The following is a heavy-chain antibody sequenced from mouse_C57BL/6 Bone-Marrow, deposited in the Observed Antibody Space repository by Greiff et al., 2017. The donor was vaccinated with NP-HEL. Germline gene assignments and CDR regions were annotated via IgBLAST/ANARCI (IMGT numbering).Heavy chain of an antibody. J-gene: IGHJ2*01. D-gene: IGHD1-1*01. CDR2: IYPGNSDT. Sequence: VQLQQSGTVLARPGASVKMSCKTSGYTFTSYWMHWVKQRPGQGLEWIGAIYPGNSDTSYNQKFKGKAKLTAVTSASTAYMELSSLTNEDSAVYYCTRGNFYYGSSYDYWGQGTTLTVSS. CDR1: GYTFTSYW. CDR3: TRGNFYYGSSYDY. V-gene: IGHV1-5*01.